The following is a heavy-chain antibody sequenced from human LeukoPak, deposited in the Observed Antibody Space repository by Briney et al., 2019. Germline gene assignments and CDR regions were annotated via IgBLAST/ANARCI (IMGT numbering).Heavy chain of an antibody. J-gene: IGHJ1*01. V-gene: IGHV4-61*02. Sequence: SETLSLTCTVSGGSISSGSYYWSWIRQPAGKGLEWIGRICTSGSTNYNPSLKSRVTISVDTSKNQFSLKLSSVTAADTAVYYCAREVYCGGDCHTPAEYFQHWGQGTLVTVSS. D-gene: IGHD2-21*01. CDR2: ICTSGST. CDR1: GGSISSGSYY. CDR3: AREVYCGGDCHTPAEYFQH.